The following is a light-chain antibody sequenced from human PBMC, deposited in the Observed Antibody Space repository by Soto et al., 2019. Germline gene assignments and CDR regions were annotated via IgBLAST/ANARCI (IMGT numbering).Light chain of an antibody. J-gene: IGLJ3*02. V-gene: IGLV2-8*01. CDR1: STHVGNYNY. CDR3: SSYAGSNNWV. CDR2: DVN. Sequence: QSVLTQPPSASGSPGQSLTISCTGTSTHVGNYNYVSWYQQHPGKAPKLMISDVNRRPSGVPDRFSGCKSGNTASLTVSGLQAEDEADYYCSSYAGSNNWVFGGGTKVIVL.